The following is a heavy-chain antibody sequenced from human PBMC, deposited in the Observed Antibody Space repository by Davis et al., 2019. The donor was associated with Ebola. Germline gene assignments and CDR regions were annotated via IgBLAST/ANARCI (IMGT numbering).Heavy chain of an antibody. CDR3: AREVTGTPFSFDY. CDR1: GGSFSGYF. J-gene: IGHJ4*02. V-gene: IGHV4-34*01. CDR2: INHSGST. D-gene: IGHD1-7*01. Sequence: SETLSLTCAVYGGSFSGYFWSWIRQPPGKGLEWIGEINHSGSTNYKSSLKSRVTISVDTSKNQFSLKLSSVTAADTAVYYCAREVTGTPFSFDYWGQGTLVTVSS.